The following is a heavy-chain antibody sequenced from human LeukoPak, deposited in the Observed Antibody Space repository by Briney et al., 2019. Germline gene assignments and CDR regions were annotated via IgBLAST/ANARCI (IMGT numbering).Heavy chain of an antibody. V-gene: IGHV3-43*02. D-gene: IGHD1-26*01. Sequence: AGGSLRLSCEASGFTFDAYAMHWGRQASGKGLEWVSLINKDGSATYYADSVRGRFTISRDNSKNSLYLQMNSLRSEDTALYYCATWAFYHSLDVWGQGTTVTVSS. CDR2: INKDGSAT. J-gene: IGHJ6*02. CDR1: GFTFDAYA. CDR3: ATWAFYHSLDV.